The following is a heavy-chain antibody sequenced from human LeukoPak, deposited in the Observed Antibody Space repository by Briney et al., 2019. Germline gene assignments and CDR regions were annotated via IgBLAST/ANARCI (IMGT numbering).Heavy chain of an antibody. CDR3: ARGRDSSSSYPGY. J-gene: IGHJ4*02. D-gene: IGHD6-6*01. CDR1: GFTFSSYS. CDR2: ISSTSSTV. V-gene: IGHV3-48*01. Sequence: PGGCLRLSCAVSGFTFSSYSMTSVRQAPGKGLEWVSYISSTSSTVYYADSVKGRFTISRDNVKNSLYLKMNSLRAEDTAVYYCARGRDSSSSYPGYWGQGTLVTVSS.